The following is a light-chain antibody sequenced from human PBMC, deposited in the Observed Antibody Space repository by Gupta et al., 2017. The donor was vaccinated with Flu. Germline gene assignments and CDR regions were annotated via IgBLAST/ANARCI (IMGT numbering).Light chain of an antibody. CDR1: QSVGTY. CDR3: QKRSNWPPYT. J-gene: IGKJ2*01. V-gene: IGKV3-11*01. CDR2: DAS. Sequence: EIVLTQSPATLSLSPGERATLSCRASQSVGTYLAWYQQKPGQTPRLLVYDASNRATGIPARFSGSGSGTDFTLTISSREPEDFAVYYCQKRSNWPPYTFVQGTRLEI.